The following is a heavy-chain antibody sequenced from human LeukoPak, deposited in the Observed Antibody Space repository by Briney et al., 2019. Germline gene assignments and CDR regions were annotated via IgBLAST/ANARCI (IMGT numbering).Heavy chain of an antibody. J-gene: IGHJ3*02. V-gene: IGHV3-72*01. CDR2: TRNKANSYST. CDR1: GFTSSDHY. D-gene: IGHD3-22*01. Sequence: GGSLRLSCAASGFTSSDHYMDWVRQAPGKGLEWVGRTRNKANSYSTEYAASVKGRFTISRDDSKNLLYLQMNSLKTEDTAVYYCTRVGSGYAFDIWGQGTMVIVSS. CDR3: TRVGSGYAFDI.